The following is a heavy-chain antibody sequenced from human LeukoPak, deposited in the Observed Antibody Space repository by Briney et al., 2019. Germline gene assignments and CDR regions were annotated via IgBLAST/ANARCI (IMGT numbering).Heavy chain of an antibody. D-gene: IGHD6-13*01. Sequence: SVKVSCKASGGTFSSYAISWVRQAPGQGLEWMGGIIPIFGSANYAQKFQGRVTITADESTSTAYMELSSLRSEDTAVYYCARDIKNGQLVLRYYYYGMDVWGQGTTVTVSS. CDR3: ARDIKNGQLVLRYYYYGMDV. CDR1: GGTFSSYA. CDR2: IIPIFGSA. V-gene: IGHV1-69*13. J-gene: IGHJ6*02.